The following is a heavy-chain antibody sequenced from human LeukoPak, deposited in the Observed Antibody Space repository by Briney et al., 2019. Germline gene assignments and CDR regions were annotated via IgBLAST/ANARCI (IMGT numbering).Heavy chain of an antibody. J-gene: IGHJ4*02. CDR3: ASGSGSLPDY. V-gene: IGHV3-64*01. Sequence: GGSLTLSCAASGFTFSSYAMHWVRQAPGKGLEYVSAISSNGGSTYYANSVKGRFTISRDNSKNTLYLQMGSLRAEDMAVYYCASGSGSLPDYWGQGTLVTVSS. D-gene: IGHD1-26*01. CDR2: ISSNGGST. CDR1: GFTFSSYA.